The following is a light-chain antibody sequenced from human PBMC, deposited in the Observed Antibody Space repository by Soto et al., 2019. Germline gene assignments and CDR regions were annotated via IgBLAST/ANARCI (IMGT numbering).Light chain of an antibody. CDR1: QGIANF. CDR3: QQLNSFPIS. V-gene: IGKV1-9*01. CDR2: GAS. Sequence: IQLTQSPSSLSASVGDRVTISCRASQGIANFLAWYQQTPGKAPKLLIYGASTLQRGVPSRFGGSGSGTDFTLTISSLQPDDFAPYYCQQLNSFPISYGPGTKVDIK. J-gene: IGKJ3*01.